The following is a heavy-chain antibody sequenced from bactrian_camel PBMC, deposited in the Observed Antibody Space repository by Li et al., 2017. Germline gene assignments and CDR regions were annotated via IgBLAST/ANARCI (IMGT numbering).Heavy chain of an antibody. CDR2: IYTGADTT. Sequence: QLVESGGGSVQVGGSLKLSCVASERGLNRNCMGWFRQAPGKGLEWVSSIYTGADTTYYANSVKGRFTISQDGAKNTLYLQMNSLKSEDTALYYCATGGPYSSRTALSYWGQGTQVTVS. CDR1: ERGLNRNC. V-gene: IGHV3-2*01. D-gene: IGHD6*01. J-gene: IGHJ4*01. CDR3: ATGGPYSSRTALSY.